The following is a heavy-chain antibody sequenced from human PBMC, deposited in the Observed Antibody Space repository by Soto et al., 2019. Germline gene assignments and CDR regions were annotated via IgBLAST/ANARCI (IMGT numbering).Heavy chain of an antibody. CDR2: IYYSGST. D-gene: IGHD2-2*01. Sequence: TSETLSLTCTVSGGSISSGGYYWSWIRQHPGKGLEWIGYIYYSGSTYYNPSLKSRVTISVDTSKNQFSLKLSSVTAADTAVYYCARDLGYIVVVPAASNWFDPWGQGTLVTV. J-gene: IGHJ5*02. CDR3: ARDLGYIVVVPAASNWFDP. V-gene: IGHV4-31*03. CDR1: GGSISSGGYY.